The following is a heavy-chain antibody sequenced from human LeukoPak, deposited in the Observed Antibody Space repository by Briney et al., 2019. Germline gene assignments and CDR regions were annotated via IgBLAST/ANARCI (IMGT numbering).Heavy chain of an antibody. CDR3: ARSDGYGLVDI. J-gene: IGHJ3*02. Sequence: SETLSLTCSVFGASISSGSNYWGWIRQPPGKTLEWIGSIYSSGSTYYNSSLQSRVIIMIDTPKNHFSLTLSSVTAADTAVYYCARSDGYGLVDIWGQGTMVTVSS. CDR2: IYSSGST. D-gene: IGHD3-10*01. CDR1: GASISSGSNY. V-gene: IGHV4-39*07.